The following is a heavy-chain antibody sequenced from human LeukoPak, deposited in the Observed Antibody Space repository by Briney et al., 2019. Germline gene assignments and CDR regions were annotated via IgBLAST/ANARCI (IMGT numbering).Heavy chain of an antibody. Sequence: GGSLRLSCAASGFTFSSYSMNWARQAPGKGLEWVSYISSSSSTIYYADSVKGRFTISRDNAKNSLYLQMNSLRAEDTAVYYCARGGILYYYYGMDVWGQGTTVTVSS. CDR1: GFTFSSYS. D-gene: IGHD2-15*01. CDR3: ARGGILYYYYGMDV. CDR2: ISSSSSTI. J-gene: IGHJ6*02. V-gene: IGHV3-48*01.